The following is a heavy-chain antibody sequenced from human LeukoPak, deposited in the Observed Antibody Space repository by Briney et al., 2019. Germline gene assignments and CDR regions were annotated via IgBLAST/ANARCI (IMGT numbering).Heavy chain of an antibody. V-gene: IGHV1-2*02. Sequence: ASVKVSCKASGYTFTGYYMHWVRQAPGQGLEWMGWINPNSGGTNYAQKFQGRVTMTRDTSISTAYMELSRLRSDDTAVYYCYVSPGLGRWELPIDNWFDPWGQGTLVTVSS. J-gene: IGHJ5*02. D-gene: IGHD1-26*01. CDR1: GYTFTGYY. CDR2: INPNSGGT. CDR3: YVSPGLGRWELPIDNWFDP.